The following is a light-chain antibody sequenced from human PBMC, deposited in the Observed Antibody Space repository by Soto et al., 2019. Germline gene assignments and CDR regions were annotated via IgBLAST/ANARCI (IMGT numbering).Light chain of an antibody. J-gene: IGLJ1*01. CDR3: QSYDSSLSVFYV. V-gene: IGLV1-40*01. CDR2: GNS. CDR1: SSNIGAGYD. Sequence: QSVLTQPPSVSGAPGQSVTISCTGSSSNIGAGYDVHWYQQLPGTAPKLLIYGNSNRPSGVPDRFSGSKSGTSASLAITGLQAEDEADYYCQSYDSSLSVFYVFGTGTKVTVL.